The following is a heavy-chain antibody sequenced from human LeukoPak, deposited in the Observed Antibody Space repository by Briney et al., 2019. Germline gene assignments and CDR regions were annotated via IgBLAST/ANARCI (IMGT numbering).Heavy chain of an antibody. V-gene: IGHV4-4*07. Sequence: PSETLSLTCSVSGGSISNYYWSWIRQPAGKGLEWLGRMHTSGSTSYNPSLKSRVTMSVDTSENQFSLRLSSVTAADTAVYYCAREGSSWYTNYWGQGTLVTVSS. CDR1: GGSISNYY. CDR2: MHTSGST. J-gene: IGHJ4*02. D-gene: IGHD6-13*01. CDR3: AREGSSWYTNY.